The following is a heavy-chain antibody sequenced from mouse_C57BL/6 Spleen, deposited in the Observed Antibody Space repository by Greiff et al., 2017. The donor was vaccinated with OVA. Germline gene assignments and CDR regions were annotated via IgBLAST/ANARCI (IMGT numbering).Heavy chain of an antibody. Sequence: QVQLQQPGAELVKPGASVKLSCKASGYTFTSYWMQWVKQRPGQGLEWIGEIDPSDSYTNYNQKFKGKATLTVDTSSSTAYMQLSSLTSEDSAVYYCARNAMDYWGRGTSVTVSS. CDR3: ARNAMDY. V-gene: IGHV1-50*01. J-gene: IGHJ4*01. CDR1: GYTFTSYW. CDR2: IDPSDSYT.